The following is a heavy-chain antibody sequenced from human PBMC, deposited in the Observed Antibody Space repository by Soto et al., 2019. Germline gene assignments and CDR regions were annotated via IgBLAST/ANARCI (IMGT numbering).Heavy chain of an antibody. J-gene: IGHJ4*02. Sequence: SETLSLTCTVSGGSISSGGYYWSWIRQHPGKGLEWIGYIYYSGSTYYNPSLKSRVTISVDTSKNQFSLKLSSVTAADTAVYYCASEISAPYYYDSSGLGYWGQGTLVTVSS. CDR3: ASEISAPYYYDSSGLGY. V-gene: IGHV4-31*03. D-gene: IGHD3-22*01. CDR1: GGSISSGGYY. CDR2: IYYSGST.